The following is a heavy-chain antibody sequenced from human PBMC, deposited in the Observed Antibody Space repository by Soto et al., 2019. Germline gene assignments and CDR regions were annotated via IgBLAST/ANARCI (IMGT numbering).Heavy chain of an antibody. Sequence: KAGGSLRLSCAASGFTFSDYYMSWIRQAPGKGLEWVSYISSSGSTIYYADSVKGRFTISRDNAKNSLYLQMNSLRAEDTAVYYCARDVRITMIVVVSRAFDIWGQGTMVTVSS. V-gene: IGHV3-11*01. CDR1: GFTFSDYY. J-gene: IGHJ3*02. CDR3: ARDVRITMIVVVSRAFDI. CDR2: ISSSGSTI. D-gene: IGHD3-22*01.